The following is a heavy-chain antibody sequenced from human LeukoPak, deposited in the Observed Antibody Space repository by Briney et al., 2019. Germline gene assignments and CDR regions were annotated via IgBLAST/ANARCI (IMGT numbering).Heavy chain of an antibody. D-gene: IGHD3-3*01. J-gene: IGHJ5*02. Sequence: GASVKVSCKASGGTFSSYAISCVRQAPGQGLEWMGGIIPIFGTANYAQKFQGRVTITADESTSTAYMELSSLRSEDTAVYYCARDSEPTIFGVVGSNWFDPWGQGTLVTVCS. CDR3: ARDSEPTIFGVVGSNWFDP. CDR2: IIPIFGTA. V-gene: IGHV1-69*13. CDR1: GGTFSSYA.